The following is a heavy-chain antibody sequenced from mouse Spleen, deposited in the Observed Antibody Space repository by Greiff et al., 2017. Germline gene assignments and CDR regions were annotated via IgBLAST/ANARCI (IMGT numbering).Heavy chain of an antibody. D-gene: IGHD2-2*01. CDR3: ASGGYDAWFAY. CDR1: GYTFTSYT. V-gene: IGHV1-4*01. Sequence: QVQLQQSGAELARPGASVKMSCKASGYTFTSYTMHWVKQRPGQGLEWIGYINPSSGYTKYNQKFKYKATLTADKSSSTAYMQLSSLTSEDSAVYYCASGGYDAWFAYWGQGTLVTVSA. CDR2: INPSSGYT. J-gene: IGHJ3*01.